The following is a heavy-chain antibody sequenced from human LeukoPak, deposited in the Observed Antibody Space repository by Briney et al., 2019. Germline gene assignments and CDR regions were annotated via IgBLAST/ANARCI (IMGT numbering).Heavy chain of an antibody. V-gene: IGHV3-7*01. CDR3: AGSSCSSSNCNEIAFDI. CDR2: INQDGSET. D-gene: IGHD2-2*01. CDR1: GFTFSRYW. Sequence: PGGSLRLSCAASGFTFSRYWMSWVRQAPGKGLEWVANINQDGSETYYVDSVKGRFTISRDNAKNSLYLQMSSLRAEDTAVYYCAGSSCSSSNCNEIAFDIWGQGTMVTVSS. J-gene: IGHJ3*02.